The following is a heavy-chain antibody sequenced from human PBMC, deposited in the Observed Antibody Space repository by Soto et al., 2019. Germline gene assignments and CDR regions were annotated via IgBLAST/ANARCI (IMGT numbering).Heavy chain of an antibody. CDR2: INPNSGGT. J-gene: IGHJ6*02. V-gene: IGHV1-2*02. Sequence: VASVKVSCKASGYTFTGYYMHWVRQAPGQGLEWMGWINPNSGGTNYAQKFQGRVTMTRDTSISTAYMELSRLRSDDTAVYYCARQRFARFYYYYYGMDVWGPGTTVTVSS. CDR1: GYTFTGYY. D-gene: IGHD3-10*01. CDR3: ARQRFARFYYYYYGMDV.